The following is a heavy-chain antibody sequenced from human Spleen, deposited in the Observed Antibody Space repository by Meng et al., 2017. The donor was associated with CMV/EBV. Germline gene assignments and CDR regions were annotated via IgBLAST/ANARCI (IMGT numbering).Heavy chain of an antibody. CDR2: IIPIFGTA. J-gene: IGHJ6*02. Sequence: SVKVSCKASGYSFTGYYIHWVRQAPGQGLEWMGGIIPIFGTANYAQKFQGRVTITTDESTSTAYMELSSLRSEDTAVYYCARDCSSTSCPRRFTDYYYGMDVWGQGTTVTVSS. V-gene: IGHV1-69*05. CDR3: ARDCSSTSCPRRFTDYYYGMDV. D-gene: IGHD2-2*01. CDR1: GYSFTGYY.